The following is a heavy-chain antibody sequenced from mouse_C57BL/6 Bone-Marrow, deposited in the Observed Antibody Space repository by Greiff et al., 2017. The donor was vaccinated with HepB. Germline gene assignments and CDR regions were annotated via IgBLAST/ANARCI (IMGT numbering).Heavy chain of an antibody. Sequence: VQLQQPGAELVKPGASVKLSCKASGYTFTSYWMQWVKQRPGQGLEWIGEIDPSDSYTNYNQKFKGKATLTVDTSSSTAYMQLSSLTSEDSAVYYCARWGYYEANYWGQGTTLTVSS. CDR3: ARWGYYEANY. CDR2: IDPSDSYT. V-gene: IGHV1-50*01. D-gene: IGHD2-3*01. J-gene: IGHJ2*01. CDR1: GYTFTSYW.